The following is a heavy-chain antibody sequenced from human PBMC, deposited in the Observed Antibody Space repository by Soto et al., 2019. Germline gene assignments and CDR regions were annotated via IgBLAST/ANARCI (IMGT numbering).Heavy chain of an antibody. CDR3: ARGVPAAADYYYYMDV. CDR2: MNPNSGNT. V-gene: IGHV1-8*01. J-gene: IGHJ6*03. D-gene: IGHD2-2*01. CDR1: GYTFTSYD. Sequence: ASVKVSCKASGYTFTSYDINWVRQATGQGLEWMGWMNPNSGNTGYAQKFQGRVTMTRNTSISTAYMELSSLGSEDTAVYYCARGVPAAADYYYYMDVWGKGTTVTVSS.